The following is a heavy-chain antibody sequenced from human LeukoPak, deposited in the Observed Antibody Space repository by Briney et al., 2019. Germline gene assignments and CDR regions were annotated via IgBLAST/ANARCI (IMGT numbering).Heavy chain of an antibody. D-gene: IGHD1/OR15-1a*01. V-gene: IGHV3-53*01. CDR2: IYSGGTT. Sequence: GGSLRLSCAGSGFTFSSYAMSWVRQAPGKGLEWVSVIYSGGTTYYADSVKGRFTISRDNSKNTLYLQINSLRAEDTAVYYCARDGYGNNYMDVWGKGTTVTVSS. J-gene: IGHJ6*03. CDR1: GFTFSSYA. CDR3: ARDGYGNNYMDV.